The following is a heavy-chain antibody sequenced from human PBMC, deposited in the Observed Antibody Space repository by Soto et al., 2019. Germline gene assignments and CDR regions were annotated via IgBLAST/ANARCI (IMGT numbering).Heavy chain of an antibody. CDR3: ARDSSGYGPFDY. CDR1: GDTVSSTSAA. J-gene: IGHJ4*02. V-gene: IGHV6-1*01. D-gene: IGHD5-12*01. Sequence: SQTLSLTCAISGDTVSSTSAAWTWIRQSPSRGLEWVGRTYYRSKWYNDYAVSVKGRIIINPDTSKNQFSLQLNSVTPEDTAVSYCARDSSGYGPFDYCGQGTLVPVYS. CDR2: TYYRSKWYN.